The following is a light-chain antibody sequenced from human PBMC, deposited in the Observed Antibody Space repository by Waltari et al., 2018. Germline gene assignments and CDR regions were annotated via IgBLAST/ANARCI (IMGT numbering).Light chain of an antibody. J-gene: IGLJ3*02. V-gene: IGLV1-40*01. CDR3: STWDGSLSTWV. CDR1: SSNIGAGYP. Sequence: QSVLTQPPSASGAPGQRVTSSCAGSSSNIGAGYPVSWYQQFPGTAPKLLIYENNRRPSGVSDRFSGSKSGTSASLTITGLQSEDGADYYCSTWDGSLSTWVFGGGTRLTVL. CDR2: ENN.